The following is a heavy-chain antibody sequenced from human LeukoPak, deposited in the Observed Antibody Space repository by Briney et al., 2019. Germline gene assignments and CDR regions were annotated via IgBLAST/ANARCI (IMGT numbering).Heavy chain of an antibody. V-gene: IGHV3-48*01. CDR2: ISSSSGVI. CDR3: AKDYTGSHDGPPRY. D-gene: IGHD1-26*01. Sequence: GGSLRLSCAASGFTFSTYSMNWVRQAPGKGLEWVSYISSSSGVIYYADSVKGRFTISRDNSKNTLYLQMNSLRAEDTAIYYCAKDYTGSHDGPPRYWGQGTLVTVSS. J-gene: IGHJ4*02. CDR1: GFTFSTYS.